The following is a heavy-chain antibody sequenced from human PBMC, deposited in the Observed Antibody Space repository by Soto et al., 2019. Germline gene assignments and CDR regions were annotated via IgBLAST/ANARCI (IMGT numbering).Heavy chain of an antibody. CDR2: IYDSGSP. CDR3: ARGVGSSPPRY. D-gene: IGHD1-26*01. Sequence: SETLSLTCTISGGSIIVYYCIFIRQPPGQALEWIGYIYDSGSPYYNPSLRSRVIISADTSKNQISLKLTSATAADTAVYYCARGVGSSPPRYWGRGTLVTVSS. CDR1: GGSIIVYY. J-gene: IGHJ4*02. V-gene: IGHV4-59*01.